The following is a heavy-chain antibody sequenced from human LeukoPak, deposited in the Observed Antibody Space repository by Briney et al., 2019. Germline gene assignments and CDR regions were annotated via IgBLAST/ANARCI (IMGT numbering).Heavy chain of an antibody. CDR1: GGSVSDYY. D-gene: IGHD1-1*01. CDR3: AIRQLATDY. Sequence: SGTLSLTCTSFGGSVSDYYWSWIRQSPGKGLEWIGYIYYTGNTTYNPSLTSGVPMSADTSKNKSSLTLNSVTAADTAVYYCAIRQLATDYWGQGTLVTVSS. V-gene: IGHV4-59*02. J-gene: IGHJ4*02. CDR2: IYYTGNT.